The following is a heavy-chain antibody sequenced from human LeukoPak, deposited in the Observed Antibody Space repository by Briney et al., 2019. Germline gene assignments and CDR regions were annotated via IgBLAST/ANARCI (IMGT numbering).Heavy chain of an antibody. CDR2: INHSGST. J-gene: IGHJ5*02. V-gene: IGHV4-34*01. Sequence: SETLSLTCAVYGGSFSGYYWSWIRQPPGKGLEWIGEINHSGSTNYNPSLKSRVTISVDTSKNQFSLKLSSVTAADTAVYYCARPRCCSGGSCPRWFDPWGQGTLVTVSS. CDR3: ARPRCCSGGSCPRWFDP. D-gene: IGHD2-15*01. CDR1: GGSFSGYY.